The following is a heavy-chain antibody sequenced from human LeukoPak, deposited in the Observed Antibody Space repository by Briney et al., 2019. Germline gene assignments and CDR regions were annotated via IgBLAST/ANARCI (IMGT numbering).Heavy chain of an antibody. CDR2: VMSGRGST. J-gene: IGHJ4*02. V-gene: IGHV3-11*05. CDR1: GFSVSDYS. D-gene: IGHD3-22*01. CDR3: ARERRGNYYAFES. Sequence: GGSLRLSCAASGFSVSDYSISWLRQSPGKGPEWISYVMSGRGSTNYADSVKGRFTISRDNAKNSVALQLDGLRADDTAVYFCARERRGNYYAFESWGQGTLVTVSS.